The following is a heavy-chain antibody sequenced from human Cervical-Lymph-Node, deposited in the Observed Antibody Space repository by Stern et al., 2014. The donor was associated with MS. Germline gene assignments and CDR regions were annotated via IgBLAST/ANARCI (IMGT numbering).Heavy chain of an antibody. V-gene: IGHV1-69*01. Sequence: VQLVESGAEMKVPGSSGRVSCSSSGGTFQTFAFSWVRQAPGQGLEWLGGVIPILQPAKYAETFLDRLTIAADESTTTAYMELHNLTSDDTAVYYCATLKGDFXXXXXWGQGTLVTVSS. J-gene: IGHJ4*02. CDR3: ATLKGDFXXXXX. CDR2: VIPILQPA. CDR1: GGTFQTFA. D-gene: IGHD2-21*02.